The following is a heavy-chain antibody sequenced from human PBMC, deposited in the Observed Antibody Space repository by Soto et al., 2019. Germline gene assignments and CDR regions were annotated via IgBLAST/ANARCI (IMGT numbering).Heavy chain of an antibody. Sequence: ASVKVSCKASGYTLTGYYMHWVRQAPGQGLEWMGWINPNSGGTNYAQKFQGRVTMTRDTSISTAYMELSRLRSDDTAVYYCARSSYAEAYFDDWGQGTLVTVSS. D-gene: IGHD2-2*01. CDR1: GYTLTGYY. V-gene: IGHV1-2*02. J-gene: IGHJ4*02. CDR3: ARSSYAEAYFDD. CDR2: INPNSGGT.